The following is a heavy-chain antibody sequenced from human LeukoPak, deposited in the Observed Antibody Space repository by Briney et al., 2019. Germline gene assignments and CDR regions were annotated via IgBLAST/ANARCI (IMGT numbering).Heavy chain of an antibody. J-gene: IGHJ6*02. Sequence: PGXGGEWGGNIRGEGRQTDYLDSVEGGFTISTDNKTNSLYLQMSSLRAEDTALYYCGRVLLGNGYDNMDVWGQGTTVTVSS. V-gene: IGHV3-7*01. CDR3: GRVLLGNGYDNMDV. CDR2: IRGEGRQT. D-gene: IGHD3-16*01.